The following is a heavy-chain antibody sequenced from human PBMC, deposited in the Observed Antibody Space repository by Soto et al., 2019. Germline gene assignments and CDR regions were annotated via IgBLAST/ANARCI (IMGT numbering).Heavy chain of an antibody. CDR1: GDTFGSFT. Sequence: SVKVSCKASGDTFGSFTINWVRQAPGQGLEWMGGIKPISDITNYAQRFQGRVTFTADASTSTVYLELSSLRSEDTAMYYCARDPSTINKLIGVWFDPWGQGTLVTVSS. J-gene: IGHJ5*02. CDR2: IKPISDIT. V-gene: IGHV1-69*13. CDR3: ARDPSTINKLIGVWFDP. D-gene: IGHD4-4*01.